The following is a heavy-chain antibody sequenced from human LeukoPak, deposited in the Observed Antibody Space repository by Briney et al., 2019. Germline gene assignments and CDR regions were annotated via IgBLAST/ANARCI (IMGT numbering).Heavy chain of an antibody. CDR2: IIPILDIT. CDR1: GGTFSSHA. CDR3: AIASDGAYCGGDCFYLDY. J-gene: IGHJ4*02. Sequence: SVKVSCKASGGTFSSHAMSWVRQAPGQGLEWMGGIIPILDITNYAQKFQGRVTITADKSTGTAYMELSSLRSEDTAVYYCAIASDGAYCGGDCFYLDYWGQGTLVTVSS. D-gene: IGHD2-21*02. V-gene: IGHV1-69*10.